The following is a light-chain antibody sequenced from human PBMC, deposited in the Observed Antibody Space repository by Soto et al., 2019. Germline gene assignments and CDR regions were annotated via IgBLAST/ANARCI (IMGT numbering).Light chain of an antibody. V-gene: IGKV1-39*01. Sequence: IEVTHSPSSLSASVGDRVTITCRASQTIDTYLNWYQHKPGKAPKVLIYAASYLQSGVPSRFSGSGSGADFTLTISSLQPEDFATYYCQQNFNFPRTFGQGTKVDIK. J-gene: IGKJ1*01. CDR2: AAS. CDR1: QTIDTY. CDR3: QQNFNFPRT.